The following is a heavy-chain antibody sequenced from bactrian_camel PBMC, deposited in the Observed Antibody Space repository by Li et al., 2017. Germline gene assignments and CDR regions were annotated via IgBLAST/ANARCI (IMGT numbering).Heavy chain of an antibody. V-gene: IGHV3S53*01. J-gene: IGHJ4*01. CDR1: GAYGAYC. D-gene: IGHD3*01. CDR2: ISRDGMT. Sequence: HVQLVESGGGSVEAGGSLRLSCAASGAYGAYCQAWFRQSPGKQREGIAAISRDGMTSYADSVKGRFRISRDDSKNTIYLQMNNLKIEDTAVYYCTTDSFSLECYSGGGQGTQVTVS. CDR3: TTDSFSLECYSG.